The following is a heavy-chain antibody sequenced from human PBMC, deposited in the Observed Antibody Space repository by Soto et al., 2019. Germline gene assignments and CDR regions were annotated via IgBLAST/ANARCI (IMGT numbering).Heavy chain of an antibody. D-gene: IGHD2-2*01. CDR2: INPNSGGT. J-gene: IGHJ5*02. Sequence: GASVKVSCKASGYTFTGYYMHWVRQAPGQGLEWMGWINPNSGGTNYAQKFQGRVTMTRDTSISTAYMELSRLRSDDTAVYYCAREDCSSTSCWDRCFDPWGQGTLVTVSS. CDR1: GYTFTGYY. V-gene: IGHV1-2*02. CDR3: AREDCSSTSCWDRCFDP.